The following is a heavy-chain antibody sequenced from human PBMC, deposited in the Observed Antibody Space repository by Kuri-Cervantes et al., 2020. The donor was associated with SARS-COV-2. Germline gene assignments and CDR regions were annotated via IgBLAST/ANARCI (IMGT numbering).Heavy chain of an antibody. CDR2: IFSNDEK. CDR3: ARIRPEWLLFYYYMDV. CDR1: GFSLNTSGMC. D-gene: IGHD3-3*01. Sequence: SGPTLVKPTQTLTLTCTFSGFSLNTSGMCVGWIRQPPGKALEWLAHIFSNDEKSYSTSLKSRLTISKDTSKSQVVLTMTNMDPVDTATYYCARIRPEWLLFYYYMDVWGKGTTVTVSS. V-gene: IGHV2-26*01. J-gene: IGHJ6*03.